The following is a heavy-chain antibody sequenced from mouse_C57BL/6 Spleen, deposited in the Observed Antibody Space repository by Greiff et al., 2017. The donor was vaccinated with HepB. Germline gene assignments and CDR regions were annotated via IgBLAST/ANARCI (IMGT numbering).Heavy chain of an antibody. Sequence: VQLQQSGAELVRPGASVTLSCKASGYTFTDYEMHWVKQTPVHGLEWIGAIDPETGGTAYNQKFKGKAILTADKSSSTAYMELRSLTAEDSAVYYCTREGGFTVYYGSSPFAYWGQGTLVTVSA. CDR1: GYTFTDYE. V-gene: IGHV1-15*01. J-gene: IGHJ3*01. CDR2: IDPETGGT. D-gene: IGHD1-1*01. CDR3: TREGGFTVYYGSSPFAY.